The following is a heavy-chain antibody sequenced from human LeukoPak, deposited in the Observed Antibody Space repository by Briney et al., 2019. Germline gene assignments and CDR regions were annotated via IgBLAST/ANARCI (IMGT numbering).Heavy chain of an antibody. Sequence: PGGSLRLSCAASGFTFSTYGMHWVRQAPGKGLEWVAFIRYDGSNKYYVDSVKGRFTISRDNSKNTLYLQMNSLRGEDTAVYYCAKDRRGCSSTSCYYRFDYWGQGILVTVSS. V-gene: IGHV3-30*02. J-gene: IGHJ4*02. D-gene: IGHD2-2*01. CDR3: AKDRRGCSSTSCYYRFDY. CDR1: GFTFSTYG. CDR2: IRYDGSNK.